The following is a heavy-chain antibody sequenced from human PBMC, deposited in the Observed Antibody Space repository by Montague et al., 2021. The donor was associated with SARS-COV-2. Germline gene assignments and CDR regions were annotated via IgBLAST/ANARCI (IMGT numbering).Heavy chain of an antibody. V-gene: IGHV4-39*07. Sequence: SETLSLICTVSGGSISSSSYYWGWIRQPPGKGLEWIGSIYYSGSTYYNPSLKSRVTISVDTSKNQFSLKLSSVTAADTAVYYCARDGGTVTTFLGVGYVRGGLNWFDPWGQGTLATVSS. D-gene: IGHD4-17*01. CDR1: GGSISSSSYY. J-gene: IGHJ5*02. CDR3: ARDGGTVTTFLGVGYVRGGLNWFDP. CDR2: IYYSGST.